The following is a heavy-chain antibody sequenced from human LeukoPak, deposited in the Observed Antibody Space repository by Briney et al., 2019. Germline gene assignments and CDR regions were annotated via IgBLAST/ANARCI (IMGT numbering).Heavy chain of an antibody. CDR3: AREERTYYDILTKPSEY. CDR2: ISSSGSTI. CDR1: GFTFSDYY. Sequence: PGGSLRLSCAASGFTFSDYYMSRIRQAPGKGLEWVSYISSSGSTIYYADSVKGRFTISRDNAKNSLYLQMNSLRAEDTAVYYCAREERTYYDILTKPSEYWGQGTLVTVSS. V-gene: IGHV3-11*04. J-gene: IGHJ4*02. D-gene: IGHD3-9*01.